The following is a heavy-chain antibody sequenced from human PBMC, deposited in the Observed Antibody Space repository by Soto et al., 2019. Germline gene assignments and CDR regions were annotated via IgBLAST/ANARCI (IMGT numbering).Heavy chain of an antibody. D-gene: IGHD6-13*01. CDR1: GFMFKKYA. CDR2: ISGSDGRT. J-gene: IGHJ4*02. V-gene: IGHV3-23*01. CDR3: AKAPLTPLAERLYYFDY. Sequence: EVQLLESGGGLVQPGGSLRLSCAASGFMFKKYAMSWVRQTPGKGLEWVSGISGSDGRTSYAESVKGRFTISRDNSNSTLHHQMNSPSPQYTAMYCCAKAPLTPLAERLYYFDYCGQGNPVTVSS.